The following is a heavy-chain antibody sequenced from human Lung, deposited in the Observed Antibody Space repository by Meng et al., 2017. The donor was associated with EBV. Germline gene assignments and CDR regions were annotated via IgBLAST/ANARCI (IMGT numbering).Heavy chain of an antibody. Sequence: QPQRQPSGPELVQLSRAVSLPCPISEASVSSPCSSWNRIRQSPSRGLAWLGRTYYRSKWYNDYAVSVKGRIAINPDTSKTQFFLQLNSVTPEDTAVYYCARDYGTSRPFEYWGQGILVTVSS. CDR1: EASVSSPCSS. D-gene: IGHD1/OR15-1a*01. V-gene: IGHV6-1*01. J-gene: IGHJ4*02. CDR3: ARDYGTSRPFEY. CDR2: TYYRSKWYN.